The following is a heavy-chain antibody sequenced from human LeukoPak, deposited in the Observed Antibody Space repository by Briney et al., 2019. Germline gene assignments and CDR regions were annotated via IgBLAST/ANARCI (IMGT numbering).Heavy chain of an antibody. V-gene: IGHV1-3*03. D-gene: IGHD1-26*01. CDR1: GYTFTSYA. CDR2: INAGNGNT. CDR3: ARGGIVGARGGNWFDP. Sequence: ASVKVSCKASGYTFTSYAMHWVRQAPGQRLEWMGWINAGNGNTKYSQEFQGRVTMTRDMSTSTVYMELSSLRSEDTAVYYCARGGIVGARGGNWFDPWGQGTLVTVSS. J-gene: IGHJ5*02.